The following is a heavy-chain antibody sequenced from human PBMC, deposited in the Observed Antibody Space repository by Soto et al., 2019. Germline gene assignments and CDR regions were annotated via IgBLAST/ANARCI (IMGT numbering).Heavy chain of an antibody. CDR2: IYYSGST. D-gene: IGHD6-13*01. J-gene: IGHJ4*02. CDR1: GGSISSYY. CDR3: ARDKLAAAPNFDY. V-gene: IGHV4-59*01. Sequence: SETLSLTCTVSGGSISSYYWSWIRQPPGKGLEWIGYIYYSGSTHYNPSLKSRVTISVDTSKNQFSLKLSSVTAADTAVYYCARDKLAAAPNFDYWGQGTLVTVSS.